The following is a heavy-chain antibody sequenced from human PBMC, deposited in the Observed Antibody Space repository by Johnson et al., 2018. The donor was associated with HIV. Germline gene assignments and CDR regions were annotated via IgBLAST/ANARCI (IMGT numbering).Heavy chain of an antibody. D-gene: IGHD3-22*01. CDR2: IGTTGDT. CDR3: ARGSYYDSSGDAFDI. J-gene: IGHJ3*02. CDR1: GFTFSNYD. V-gene: IGHV3-13*01. Sequence: VQLVESGGGVVQPGGSLRLSCAASGFTFSNYDMHWVRQATGKRLEWVSGIGTTGDTFFLDSVKGRFTISRDNSKNTLYLQMNSLRAEDTAVYYCARGSYYDSSGDAFDIWGQGTMVTVSS.